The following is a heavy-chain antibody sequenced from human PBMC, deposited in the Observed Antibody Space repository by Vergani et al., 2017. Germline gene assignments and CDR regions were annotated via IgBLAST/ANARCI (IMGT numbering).Heavy chain of an antibody. V-gene: IGHV3-23*04. CDR2: ISGPGLST. CDR1: GFTFSNSA. CDR3: VKEKIDLGSYFFDS. J-gene: IGHJ4*01. Sequence: EVQLVESGGGLVQPGGSLRLSCAASGFTFSNSAVSWVRQAPGRGLAWVSSISGPGLSTYYADSVKGRFSISRDNSKNTVFLQMHSLRAEDTAIYYCVKEKIDLGSYFFDSWGHGILATVSS. D-gene: IGHD2/OR15-2a*01.